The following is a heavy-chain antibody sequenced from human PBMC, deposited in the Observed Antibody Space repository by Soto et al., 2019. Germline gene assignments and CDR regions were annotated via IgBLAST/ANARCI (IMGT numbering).Heavy chain of an antibody. V-gene: IGHV1-69*04. Sequence: EASVKVSFKASGYTFTSYTISWVRQAPGQGLEWMGRIIPILGIANYAQKFQGRVTITADKSTSTAYIELSSLRSEDTAVYYCAREQRSGWYYFDYWGQGTLVTVSS. D-gene: IGHD6-19*01. CDR2: IIPILGIA. J-gene: IGHJ4*02. CDR3: AREQRSGWYYFDY. CDR1: GYTFTSYT.